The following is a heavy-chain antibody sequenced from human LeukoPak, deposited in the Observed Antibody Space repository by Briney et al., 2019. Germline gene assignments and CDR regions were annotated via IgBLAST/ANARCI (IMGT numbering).Heavy chain of an antibody. CDR1: GFTFSSYA. V-gene: IGHV3-7*01. J-gene: IGHJ5*02. D-gene: IGHD4-17*01. Sequence: GGSLRLSCAASGFTFSSYAMNWVRQAPGKGLEWVALINPDGSQTNYVDSVRGRFTISRDNAENSLYLQMNSLRAEDTAVYYCARDLGYGALDPWGQGTLVTVSS. CDR2: INPDGSQT. CDR3: ARDLGYGALDP.